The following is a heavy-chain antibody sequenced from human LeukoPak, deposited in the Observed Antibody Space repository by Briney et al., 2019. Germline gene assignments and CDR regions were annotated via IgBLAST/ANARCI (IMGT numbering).Heavy chain of an antibody. D-gene: IGHD6-13*01. J-gene: IGHJ4*02. CDR2: ISGSGGST. Sequence: GGSLRLSCAVSGFTFSSEAMGWVRQAPGKGLEWVSAISGSGGSTYYADSVKGRFTISRDNSKNTLYLQMNSLRAEDTAVYYCAKARIAAADNNDYWGQGTLVTVSS. CDR1: GFTFSSEA. V-gene: IGHV3-23*01. CDR3: AKARIAAADNNDY.